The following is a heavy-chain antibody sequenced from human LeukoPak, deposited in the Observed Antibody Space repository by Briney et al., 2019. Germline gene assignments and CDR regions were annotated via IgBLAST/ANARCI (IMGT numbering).Heavy chain of an antibody. CDR2: IYSGGST. CDR1: GFTVSSNY. Sequence: GGSLRLSCAASGFTVSSNYMGWVRQAPGKGLEWVSVIYSGGSTYYADSVKGRFTISRDNSKNTLYLQMNSLRAEDTAVYYCASSVTTYYYYYYMDVWGKGTTVTVSS. J-gene: IGHJ6*03. V-gene: IGHV3-53*01. D-gene: IGHD4-11*01. CDR3: ASSVTTYYYYYYMDV.